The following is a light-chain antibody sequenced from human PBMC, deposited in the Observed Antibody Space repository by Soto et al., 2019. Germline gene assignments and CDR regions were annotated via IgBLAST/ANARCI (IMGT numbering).Light chain of an antibody. CDR2: DAS. J-gene: IGKJ4*01. CDR3: QQFSSYPLT. Sequence: EFVLPQSPGTLSLSPGERATLSCRASQTVRNNYLAWYQQKPGQAPRLLIYDASSRATGIPDRFSGGGSGTDFTLTISRLEPEDVAVYYCQQFSSYPLTFGGGTKVEIK. CDR1: QTVRNNY. V-gene: IGKV3-20*01.